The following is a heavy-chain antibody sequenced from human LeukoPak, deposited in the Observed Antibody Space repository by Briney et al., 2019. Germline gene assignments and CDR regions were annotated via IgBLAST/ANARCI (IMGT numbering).Heavy chain of an antibody. CDR1: GFTFSSQW. CDR2: INSDGSIT. D-gene: IGHD3-9*01. J-gene: IGHJ3*02. V-gene: IGHV3-74*03. CDR3: ASDFDWSTGI. Sequence: GGSLRLSCAASGFTFSSQWIHWVRQAPGKGLVWVSRINSDGSITKYADSVKGRFTISRDNAKNTLYLQMNSLRVKDTAVYYCASDFDWSTGIWGQGTMVTVSS.